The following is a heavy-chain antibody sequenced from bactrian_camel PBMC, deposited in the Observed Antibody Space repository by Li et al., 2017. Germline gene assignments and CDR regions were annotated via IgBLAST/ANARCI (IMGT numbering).Heavy chain of an antibody. J-gene: IGHJ4*01. Sequence: CTASEYTDKPHCMGWFRQGAGKERGGVAGIDRWGMTNYADSVKGRFTITKDDAKNTVYLQMNNLKPEDTAMYYCAADFAPIACRVGRTPEVNDYNIWGQGTQVTVS. CDR3: AADFAPIACRVGRTPEVNDYNI. CDR2: IDRWGMT. D-gene: IGHD2*01. V-gene: IGHV3S53*01. CDR1: EYTDKPHC.